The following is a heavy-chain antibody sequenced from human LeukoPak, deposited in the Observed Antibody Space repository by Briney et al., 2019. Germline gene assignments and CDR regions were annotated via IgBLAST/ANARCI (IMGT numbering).Heavy chain of an antibody. CDR3: ARELAVAAWFDP. CDR1: GGSISSSSYY. J-gene: IGHJ5*02. Sequence: SETLSLTCTVSGGSISSSSYYWGWIRQPPGKGLEWIGSIYYSGSTYYNPSLKSRVTISVDTSKNQFSLRLTSVTAADTAVYYCARELAVAAWFDPWGQGTLVTVSS. D-gene: IGHD6-19*01. CDR2: IYYSGST. V-gene: IGHV4-39*07.